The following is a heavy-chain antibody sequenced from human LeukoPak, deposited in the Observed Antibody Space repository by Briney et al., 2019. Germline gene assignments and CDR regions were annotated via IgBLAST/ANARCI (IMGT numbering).Heavy chain of an antibody. CDR3: ASRSPALDY. J-gene: IGHJ4*02. V-gene: IGHV3-33*01. D-gene: IGHD2-2*01. CDR1: GFTFSSYG. CDR2: IWYDGSNK. Sequence: GRSLRLSCAASGFTFSSYGMHWVRQAPGKGLEWVAVIWYDGSNKYYADSVKGQFTISRDNSKNTLYLQMNSLRADDTAIYYCASRSPALDYWGQGTLVTVSS.